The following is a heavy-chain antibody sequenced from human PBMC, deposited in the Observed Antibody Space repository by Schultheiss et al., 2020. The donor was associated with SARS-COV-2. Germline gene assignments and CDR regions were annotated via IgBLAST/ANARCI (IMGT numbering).Heavy chain of an antibody. V-gene: IGHV3-48*01. CDR1: GFTFSSYA. CDR3: ASLIRSDAFDI. CDR2: ISSSGSTI. Sequence: GGSLRLSCAASGFTFSSYAMSWVRQAPGKGLEWVSYISSSGSTIYYADSVKGRFTISRDNAKNSLYLQMNSLRAEDTAVYYCASLIRSDAFDIWGQGTMVTVSS. J-gene: IGHJ3*02.